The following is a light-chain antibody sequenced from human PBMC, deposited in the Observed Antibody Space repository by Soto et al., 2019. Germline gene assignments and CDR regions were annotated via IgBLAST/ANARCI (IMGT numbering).Light chain of an antibody. V-gene: IGLV2-14*03. CDR3: YAYTSSNPHV. Sequence: ALTQPASVSGSPGQSITISCTGTSSDVGGYNYVSWYQHHPGKVPQLLIYDVSNRPSGVSNRFSGSKSANTASLTISGLQPEDSADYSCYAYTSSNPHVFGTVTKVTV. CDR2: DVS. CDR1: SSDVGGYNY. J-gene: IGLJ1*01.